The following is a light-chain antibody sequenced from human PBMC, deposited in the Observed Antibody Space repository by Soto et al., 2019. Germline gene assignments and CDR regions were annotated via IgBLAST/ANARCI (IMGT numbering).Light chain of an antibody. CDR1: SSDVGGYDY. CDR3: ASYAGNNNLL. Sequence: QSVLTQPPSASGSPGQSVTISCTGTSSDVGGYDYVSWYQQHPGKAPKLMVYDVLKRPSGVPDRFSGSKSGNTASLTVSGLQPDDEATYYCASYAGNNNLLFGGGTKFTVL. J-gene: IGLJ2*01. V-gene: IGLV2-8*01. CDR2: DVL.